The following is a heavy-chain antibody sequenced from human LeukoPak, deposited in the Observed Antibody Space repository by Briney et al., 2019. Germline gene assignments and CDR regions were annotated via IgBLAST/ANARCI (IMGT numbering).Heavy chain of an antibody. V-gene: IGHV1-2*02. D-gene: IGHD4-17*01. CDR1: GYTFTGYY. Sequence: GASVKVSCKASGYTFTGYYMHWVRQAPGQGLEWVGWINPNSGGTNYAQKFQGRVTMTRDTSISTAYMELSRLRSDDTAVYYCARYLTTVTNNWFDPWGQGTLVTVSS. CDR2: INPNSGGT. J-gene: IGHJ5*02. CDR3: ARYLTTVTNNWFDP.